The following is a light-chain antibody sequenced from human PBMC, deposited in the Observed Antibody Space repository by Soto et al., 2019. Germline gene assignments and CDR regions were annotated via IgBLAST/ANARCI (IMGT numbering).Light chain of an antibody. CDR3: QQYNNWPYT. J-gene: IGKJ2*01. V-gene: IGKV3-15*01. CDR1: QSVARN. Sequence: EIVMTQSPGTLSVSPGERATLSCRASQSVARNLAWYQQKPGQAPRLLLYDTSTRATGIPAMFSGSGSGTEFTLTISSLQSEDFAVYYCQQYNNWPYTFGQGTKLEIQ. CDR2: DTS.